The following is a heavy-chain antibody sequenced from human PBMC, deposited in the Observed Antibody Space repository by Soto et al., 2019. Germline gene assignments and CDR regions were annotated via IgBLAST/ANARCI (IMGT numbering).Heavy chain of an antibody. CDR3: ARLCIAARPLYTYYYYMDV. D-gene: IGHD6-6*01. CDR1: GGSFSGYY. Sequence: PSETLSLTCAVYGGSFSGYYWSWIRQPPGKGLEWIGEINHSGSTNYNPSLKSRVTISVDTSKNQFSLKLSSVTAADTAVYYCARLCIAARPLYTYYYYMDVWGKGTTVNVSS. J-gene: IGHJ6*03. V-gene: IGHV4-34*01. CDR2: INHSGST.